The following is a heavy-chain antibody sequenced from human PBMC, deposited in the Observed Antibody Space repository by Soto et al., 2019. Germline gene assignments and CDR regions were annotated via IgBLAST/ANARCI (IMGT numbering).Heavy chain of an antibody. D-gene: IGHD1-1*01. CDR1: GFTFSSYA. CDR3: ARAIQRYYFDY. J-gene: IGHJ4*02. Sequence: QVQLVESGGGVVQPGRSLRLSCAASGFTFSSYAMHWVRQAPGKGLEWVAVISYDGSNKYYADSVKGRFTISRDNSQNTRYLQMNSLSAEDTAVYYCARAIQRYYFDYWGQGTLVTVSS. V-gene: IGHV3-30-3*01. CDR2: ISYDGSNK.